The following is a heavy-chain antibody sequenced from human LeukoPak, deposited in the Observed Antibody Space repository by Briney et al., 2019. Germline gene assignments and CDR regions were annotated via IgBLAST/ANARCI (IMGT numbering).Heavy chain of an antibody. CDR1: GFTFSSYS. Sequence: GGSLRLSCAASGFTFSSYSMNWVRQAPGKGLEWVSSISSSSSYIYYADSVKGRFTISRDNAKNSLYLRMNSLRAEDTAVYYCAREEPQPWNYDIGMDVWGQGTTVTVSS. D-gene: IGHD1-7*01. J-gene: IGHJ6*02. CDR2: ISSSSSYI. CDR3: AREEPQPWNYDIGMDV. V-gene: IGHV3-21*01.